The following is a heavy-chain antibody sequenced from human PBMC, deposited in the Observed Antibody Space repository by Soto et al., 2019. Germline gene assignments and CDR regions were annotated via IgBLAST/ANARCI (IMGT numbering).Heavy chain of an antibody. V-gene: IGHV3-30*03. CDR2: LSFDASKK. CDR1: GFNFSAYG. D-gene: IGHD3-10*01. J-gene: IGHJ4*02. Sequence: QVQLVESGGGVVQPGRSLRLSCAASGFNFSAYGMHWVRQATGTGLELVALLSFDASKKYYADSVKGRFTISSDTSRNIVYLQMKSLRVEDTAVYYCRVGVGGWGQGTLVTFSS. CDR3: RVGVGG.